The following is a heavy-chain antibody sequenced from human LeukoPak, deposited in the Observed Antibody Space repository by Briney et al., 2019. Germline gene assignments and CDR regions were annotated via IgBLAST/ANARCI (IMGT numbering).Heavy chain of an antibody. J-gene: IGHJ4*02. CDR1: GPSISSHY. Sequence: SQTLSPTRTLAGPSISSHYWSSTRHPPGRGLGWLGYVYYSGSTNYDPSLKGRVTISVDTSKNQFSRKLSSVTAADTAVYYCARVTYYYDSSEGVVDYWGQGTLVTVSS. CDR3: ARVTYYYDSSEGVVDY. V-gene: IGHV4-59*11. D-gene: IGHD3-22*01. CDR2: VYYSGST.